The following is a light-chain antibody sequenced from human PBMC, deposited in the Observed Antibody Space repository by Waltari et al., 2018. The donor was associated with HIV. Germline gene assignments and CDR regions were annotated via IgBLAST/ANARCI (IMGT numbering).Light chain of an antibody. V-gene: IGKV3-11*01. CDR3: QQRANWPLT. Sequence: EILLTQSPATLSLSPGERATLSCRASQSDSSYLAWYQLKTGQAPRLLIYDASNRATGIPARFSGSWSGTDFTLTISSLEPEDFAVYYCQQRANWPLTFGGGTKVEIK. CDR1: QSDSSY. CDR2: DAS. J-gene: IGKJ4*01.